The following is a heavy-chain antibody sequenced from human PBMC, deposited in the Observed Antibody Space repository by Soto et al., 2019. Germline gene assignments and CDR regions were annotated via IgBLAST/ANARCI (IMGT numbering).Heavy chain of an antibody. J-gene: IGHJ6*02. CDR2: IYYSGST. CDR3: ARHGEQQLEDYYYGMDV. D-gene: IGHD6-13*01. V-gene: IGHV4-39*01. Sequence: SETLSLTCTVSGGSISSSSYYWGWIRQPPGKGLEWIGSIYYSGSTYYNPSLKSRVTISVDTSKNQFSLKLSSVTAADTAVYYCARHGEQQLEDYYYGMDVWGHGTTVTVSS. CDR1: GGSISSSSYY.